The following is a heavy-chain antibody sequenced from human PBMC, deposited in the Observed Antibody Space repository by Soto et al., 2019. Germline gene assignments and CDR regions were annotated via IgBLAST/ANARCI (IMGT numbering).Heavy chain of an antibody. Sequence: PGGSLRLSCAASGFTFSSYWMHWVRQAPGKGLVWVSRINSDGSSTSYADSVKGRFTISRDNAKNTLYLQMNSLRAEDTAVYYCARGRSVVAATPNYYYYGMDVWGQGTTVTVSS. J-gene: IGHJ6*02. V-gene: IGHV3-74*01. D-gene: IGHD2-15*01. CDR2: INSDGSST. CDR1: GFTFSSYW. CDR3: ARGRSVVAATPNYYYYGMDV.